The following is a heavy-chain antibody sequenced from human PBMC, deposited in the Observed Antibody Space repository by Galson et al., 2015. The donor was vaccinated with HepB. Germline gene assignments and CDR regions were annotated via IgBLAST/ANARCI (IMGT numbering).Heavy chain of an antibody. Sequence: PALVKPTQTLTLTCTFSGFSLSTSGVGVGWIRQPPGKALEWLALIYWDDDKRYSPSLKSRLTITKDTSKNQMVLTMTNMDPVDTATYYCAHTVWGRGVIIGYFDYWGQGTLVTVSS. D-gene: IGHD3-10*01. CDR1: GFSLSTSGVG. J-gene: IGHJ4*02. CDR3: AHTVWGRGVIIGYFDY. V-gene: IGHV2-5*02. CDR2: IYWDDDK.